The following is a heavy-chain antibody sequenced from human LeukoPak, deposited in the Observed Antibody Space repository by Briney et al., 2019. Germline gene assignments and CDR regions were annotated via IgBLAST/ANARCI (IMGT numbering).Heavy chain of an antibody. D-gene: IGHD3-22*01. CDR2: IYPRDGST. CDR3: ARGGYSSGYYH. V-gene: IGHV1-46*01. J-gene: IGHJ5*02. Sequence: ASVKVSCKASGYSFTSNYIHWVRQAPGQGLEWMGMIYPRDGSTSYAQKFQGRVTVTRDTSTSTVHMELSGLRSEDTAVYFCARGGYSSGYYHWGQGTLVTVSS. CDR1: GYSFTSNY.